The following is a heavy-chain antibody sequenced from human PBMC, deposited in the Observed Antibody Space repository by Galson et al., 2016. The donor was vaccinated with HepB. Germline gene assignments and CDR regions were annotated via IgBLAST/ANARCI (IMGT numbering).Heavy chain of an antibody. CDR3: ASGTTVTTSNSFWYFDL. CDR1: GFTFSSYA. V-gene: IGHV3-23*01. Sequence: SLRLSCAASGFTFSSYAMTWVRQALGKGLDWVSTISGSGGETHYADSVKGRFTFSRDNSKNTMYVQMTSLRAEDTAVYYCASGTTVTTSNSFWYFDLWGRGTLVTVS. J-gene: IGHJ2*01. CDR2: ISGSGGET. D-gene: IGHD4-17*01.